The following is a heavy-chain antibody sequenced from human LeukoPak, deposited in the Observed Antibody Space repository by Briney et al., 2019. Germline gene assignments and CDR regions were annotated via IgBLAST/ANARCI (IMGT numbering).Heavy chain of an antibody. CDR1: GFTFSSYS. CDR2: ISSSSSTI. V-gene: IGHV3-48*01. D-gene: IGHD3-9*01. J-gene: IGHJ4*02. CDR3: ARSRDWYADY. Sequence: GGSLRLSCAASGFTFSSYSMNWDRQAPGKGLEWVSYISSSSSTIYYADSVKGRFTISRDNAENSLFLQMNRLRAEDTAIYYCARSRDWYADYWGQGSLVTVSS.